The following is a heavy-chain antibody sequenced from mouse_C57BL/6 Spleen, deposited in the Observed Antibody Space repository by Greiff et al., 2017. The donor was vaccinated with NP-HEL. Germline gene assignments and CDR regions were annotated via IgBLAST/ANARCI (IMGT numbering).Heavy chain of an antibody. CDR1: GFTFSDYG. CDR3: ARPGYDGAWFAY. J-gene: IGHJ3*01. V-gene: IGHV5-17*01. CDR2: ISSGSSTI. Sequence: EVKLVESGGGLVKPGGSLKLSCAASGFTFSDYGMHWVRQAPEKGLEWVAYISSGSSTIYYADTVKGRFTISSDNAKNTLFLQMTSLRSEDTAMYYCARPGYDGAWFAYWGQGTLVTVSA. D-gene: IGHD2-2*01.